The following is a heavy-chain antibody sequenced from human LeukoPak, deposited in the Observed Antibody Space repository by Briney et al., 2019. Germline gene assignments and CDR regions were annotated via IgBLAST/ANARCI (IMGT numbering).Heavy chain of an antibody. CDR1: GYTFTSYG. CDR3: ARGPHLFLTNYYIDY. CDR2: INPNSGGT. J-gene: IGHJ4*02. V-gene: IGHV1-2*02. Sequence: ASVKVSCKASGYTFTSYGISWVRQAPGQGLEWMGWINPNSGGTNYAQKFQGRVTMTRDTSISTAYMELSRLRSDDTAVYYCARGPHLFLTNYYIDYWGQGTLVTVSS. D-gene: IGHD3-9*01.